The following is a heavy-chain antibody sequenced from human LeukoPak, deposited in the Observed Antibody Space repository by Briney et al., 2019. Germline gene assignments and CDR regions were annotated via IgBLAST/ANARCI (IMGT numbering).Heavy chain of an antibody. V-gene: IGHV1-8*01. CDR2: MNPNSGNT. D-gene: IGHD2-8*01. CDR3: ARVLRYCPTGNCSDS. Sequence: ASVKVSCKASGYTFTSYDINWVRQATGQGLEWMGWMNPNSGNTGYAQKFQGRVTMTRNTSISTAYMELSSLRSEDTAVYYCARVLRYCPTGNCSDSWGQGTLVTVSS. CDR1: GYTFTSYD. J-gene: IGHJ5*01.